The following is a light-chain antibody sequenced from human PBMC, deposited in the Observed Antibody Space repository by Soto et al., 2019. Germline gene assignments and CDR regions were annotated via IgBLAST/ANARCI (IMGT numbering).Light chain of an antibody. CDR1: QSISDT. CDR3: QQYNNWPWT. V-gene: IGKV3-15*01. Sequence: EIVMTQSPATLSVSPGGRATLSCRASQSISDTLAWYQQKPGQAPRLLIHGASTRATGFPARFSGSGSGTDFTLTISSLQSEDFAVYYCQQYNNWPWTFRQGTKVEIK. CDR2: GAS. J-gene: IGKJ1*01.